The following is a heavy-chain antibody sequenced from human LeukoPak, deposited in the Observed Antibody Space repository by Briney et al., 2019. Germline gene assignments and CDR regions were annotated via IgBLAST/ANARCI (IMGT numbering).Heavy chain of an antibody. CDR3: AKAGPLFGYCDY. CDR1: GFTFSSYA. J-gene: IGHJ4*02. Sequence: SGGSLRLSCAASGFTFSSYAMSWVRQAPGKRLEWVSAISGSGGSTYYADSVKGRFTISRDNSKNTLYLQMNSLRAEDTAVYYCAKAGPLFGYCDYWGQGTLVTVSS. CDR2: ISGSGGST. V-gene: IGHV3-23*01. D-gene: IGHD3-16*01.